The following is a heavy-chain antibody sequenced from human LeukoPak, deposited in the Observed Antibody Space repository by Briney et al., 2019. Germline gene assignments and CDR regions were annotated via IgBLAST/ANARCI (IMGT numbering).Heavy chain of an antibody. J-gene: IGHJ4*02. CDR2: INGSGGST. CDR1: GFTFSSYA. CDR3: AQDEIAARSPYYFDY. Sequence: GGSLRLSCAASGFTFSSYARSWVRQARWKELAWVSSINGSGGSTHVLDSVKGRLINHRDSSRNKLYVPTNSLRAEDTAVYYCAQDEIAARSPYYFDYWGQGTLVTVHS. D-gene: IGHD6-13*01. V-gene: IGHV3-23*01.